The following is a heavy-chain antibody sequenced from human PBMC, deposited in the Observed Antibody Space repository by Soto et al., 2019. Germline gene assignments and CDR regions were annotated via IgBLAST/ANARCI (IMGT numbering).Heavy chain of an antibody. CDR3: ARGRSAAMDAFDI. V-gene: IGHV4-39*07. D-gene: IGHD2-2*01. J-gene: IGHJ3*02. CDR2: IYYSGST. Sequence: SETLSLTCTVSGGSISSSSYYWGWIRQPPGKGLEWIGSIYYSGSTYYNPSLKSRVTISVDTSKNQFSLKLSSVTAADTAVYYCARGRSAAMDAFDIWGQGTMVTVSS. CDR1: GGSISSSSYY.